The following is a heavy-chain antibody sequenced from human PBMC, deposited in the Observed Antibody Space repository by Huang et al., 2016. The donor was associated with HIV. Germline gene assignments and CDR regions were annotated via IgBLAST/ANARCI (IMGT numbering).Heavy chain of an antibody. CDR1: GGTVSGLS. J-gene: IGHJ4*02. CDR2: ISPLRETT. CDR3: ARRVGNRNRGFDI. V-gene: IGHV1-69*13. Sequence: QVQLVPSGAEMKKSGSSVKVPCKAFGGTVSGLSFTGVRQAPGHGLEWMGGISPLRETTELTQKFRGRGPLSADESTNTALMGLSGLTSQDRDVYYWARRVGNRNRGFDIWGQGTLVTVS.